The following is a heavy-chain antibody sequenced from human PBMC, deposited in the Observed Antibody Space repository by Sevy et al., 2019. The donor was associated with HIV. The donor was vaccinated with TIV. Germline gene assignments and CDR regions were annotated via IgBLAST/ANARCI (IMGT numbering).Heavy chain of an antibody. CDR2: IYYSGST. Sequence: SETLSLTCIVSGGSISRSSYDWGWIRQPPGKGLEWIGSIYYSGSTYYNPSLKGRVTISVDTSKNQFSLIVNSVTAADTAGYYWARHGGLVDRAFDYWGQGTLVTVSS. CDR3: ARHGGLVDRAFDY. J-gene: IGHJ4*02. CDR1: GGSISRSSYD. D-gene: IGHD3-10*01. V-gene: IGHV4-39*01.